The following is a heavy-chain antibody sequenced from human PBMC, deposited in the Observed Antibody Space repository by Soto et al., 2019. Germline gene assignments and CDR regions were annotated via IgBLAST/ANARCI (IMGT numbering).Heavy chain of an antibody. J-gene: IGHJ4*02. CDR2: MNPNTGNS. V-gene: IGHV1-8*01. Sequence: ASVKVSCKASGYTFTSYDIYWVRQATGQALEWMGWMNPNTGNSGYAQKFQGRVTMTSDTSISTAHMELSSLRSEDTAVYYCARRAETNGWNGFGADKYYFDFWGQGTLVTVSS. CDR3: ARRAETNGWNGFGADKYYFDF. D-gene: IGHD1-1*01. CDR1: GYTFTSYD.